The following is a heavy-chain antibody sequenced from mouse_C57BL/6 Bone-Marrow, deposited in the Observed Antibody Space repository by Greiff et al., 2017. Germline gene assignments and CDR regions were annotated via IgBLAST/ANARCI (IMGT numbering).Heavy chain of an antibody. J-gene: IGHJ1*03. D-gene: IGHD1-1*01. CDR3: SRQVTTVLATKYFDV. Sequence: EVKLLESGGGLVKPGGSLKLSCAASGFTFSSYTMSWVHQTPGKRLQWVAAISGGGGNTYSPDSVKGRFTISRDNANNILYLQRISMRSDDTALYYCSRQVTTVLATKYFDVWGTGTTVTVSS. CDR2: ISGGGGNT. CDR1: GFTFSSYT. V-gene: IGHV5-9*01.